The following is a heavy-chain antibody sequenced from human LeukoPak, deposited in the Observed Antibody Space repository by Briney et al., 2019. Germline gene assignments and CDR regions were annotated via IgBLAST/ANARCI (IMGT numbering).Heavy chain of an antibody. D-gene: IGHD5-12*01. V-gene: IGHV4-4*07. CDR2: VYSSGSA. Sequence: SETLPLTCTVSGGSINSYYWSWIRQPAGKELEWIGRVYSSGSANYNPSLESRVTMSVDTSKNQFSLKLTSVTAADTAMYFCARGKVATSYFDYWGQGTLVTVSS. CDR1: GGSINSYY. CDR3: ARGKVATSYFDY. J-gene: IGHJ4*02.